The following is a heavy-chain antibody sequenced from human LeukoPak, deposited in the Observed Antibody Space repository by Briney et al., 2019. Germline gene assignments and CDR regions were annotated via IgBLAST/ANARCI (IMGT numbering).Heavy chain of an antibody. Sequence: GGSLRLSCAASGFTFNIYSMSSFRQTPAKVLESGSYIRSSRTTIYYADSVKGRFTISRDNVKNSLYLQMTSMRDADTAVYYCAKGTGFGVVIPSYYGMDVWGQGTTVTVSS. J-gene: IGHJ6*02. V-gene: IGHV3-48*02. CDR1: GFTFNIYS. CDR3: AKGTGFGVVIPSYYGMDV. D-gene: IGHD3-3*01. CDR2: IRSSRTTI.